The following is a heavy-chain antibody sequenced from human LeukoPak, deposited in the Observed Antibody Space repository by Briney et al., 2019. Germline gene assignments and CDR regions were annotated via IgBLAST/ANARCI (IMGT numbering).Heavy chain of an antibody. V-gene: IGHV3-7*04. CDR2: IHQDGSDK. Sequence: GGSLGLSCAASGLTFSRGLMSCVRQAPGKGLEWVANIHQDGSDKYYVDCVKGRFTISRDNAKNSLYLQMNSLRAEDTAVYYCAGGSGYYAIMSAQHYNWFDPWGQGTLVTVSS. J-gene: IGHJ5*02. CDR1: GLTFSRGL. D-gene: IGHD3-22*01. CDR3: AGGSGYYAIMSAQHYNWFDP.